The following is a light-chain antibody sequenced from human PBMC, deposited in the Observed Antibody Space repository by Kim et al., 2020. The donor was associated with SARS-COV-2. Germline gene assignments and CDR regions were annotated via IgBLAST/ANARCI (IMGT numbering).Light chain of an antibody. CDR1: SGSSASNY. V-gene: IGLV6-57*03. J-gene: IGLJ2*01. CDR3: QSYDSSNHVV. Sequence: KTVTISCTRSSGSSASNYVQLYQQRPGSAPTTVIYEDNQSPSGVPDRFSGSIDSSSNSASLTISGLKTEDEADYYCQSYDSSNHVVFGGGTQLTVL. CDR2: EDN.